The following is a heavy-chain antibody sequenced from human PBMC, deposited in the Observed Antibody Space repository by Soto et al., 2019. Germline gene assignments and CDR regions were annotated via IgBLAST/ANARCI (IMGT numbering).Heavy chain of an antibody. CDR3: AKDMPVFGVVIIRNIDY. Sequence: GGSLRLSCAASGFTFSSYAMSWVRQAPGKGLEWVSAISGSGGSTYYADSVKGRFTISRDNSKNTLYLQMNSLRAEDTAVYYCAKDMPVFGVVIIRNIDYSGQGTLVTVSS. J-gene: IGHJ4*02. D-gene: IGHD3-3*01. CDR2: ISGSGGST. V-gene: IGHV3-23*01. CDR1: GFTFSSYA.